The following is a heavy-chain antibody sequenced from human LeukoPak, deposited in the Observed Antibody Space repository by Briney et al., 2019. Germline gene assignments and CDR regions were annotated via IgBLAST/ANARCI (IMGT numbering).Heavy chain of an antibody. CDR3: AKPDYYDSSGNYNGFDP. CDR2: ISGSGGST. J-gene: IGHJ5*02. Sequence: PGGSLRLSCAASGFTFSSYEMNWVRQAPGKGLEWVSAISGSGGSTYYADSVKGRFTISRDNSKNTLYLQMNSLRAEDTAVYYCAKPDYYDSSGNYNGFDPWGQGTLVTVSS. D-gene: IGHD3-22*01. CDR1: GFTFSSYE. V-gene: IGHV3-23*01.